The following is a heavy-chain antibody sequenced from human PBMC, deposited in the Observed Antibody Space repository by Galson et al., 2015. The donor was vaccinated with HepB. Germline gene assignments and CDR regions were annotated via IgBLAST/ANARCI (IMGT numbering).Heavy chain of an antibody. CDR2: ISYDGSNK. D-gene: IGHD2-2*01. V-gene: IGHV3-30*03. CDR1: GFTFSSYG. Sequence: SLRLSCAASGFTFSSYGMHWVRQAPGKGLEWVAVISYDGSNKYYADSVKGRFTISKDNSKNTLYLQMNSLRAEDTAVYYCARPYCSSTSCYPYYYYYGMDVWGQGTTVTVSS. J-gene: IGHJ6*02. CDR3: ARPYCSSTSCYPYYYYYGMDV.